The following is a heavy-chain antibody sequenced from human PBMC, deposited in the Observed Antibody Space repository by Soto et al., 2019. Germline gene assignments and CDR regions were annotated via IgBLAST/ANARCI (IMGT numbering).Heavy chain of an antibody. Sequence: SETLSLTCTVSGASISSGDHYWSWIRQPPGKGLEWIGYIYYSGNTYYNPSLKSRVIISVDTSENQFSLKLNSVTAADTAVYYCAREGRGRFLEWFETYGMDVWGQGTAVTAP. D-gene: IGHD3-3*01. J-gene: IGHJ6*02. CDR3: AREGRGRFLEWFETYGMDV. CDR2: IYYSGNT. V-gene: IGHV4-30-4*01. CDR1: GASISSGDHY.